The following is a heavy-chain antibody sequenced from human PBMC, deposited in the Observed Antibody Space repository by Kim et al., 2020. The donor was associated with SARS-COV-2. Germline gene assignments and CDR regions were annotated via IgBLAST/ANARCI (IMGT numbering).Heavy chain of an antibody. CDR1: GYTFTGYY. D-gene: IGHD3-22*01. CDR3: ARGYYDTSAYLTNWYFAL. CDR2: INPNSGGT. Sequence: ASVKVSCKASGYTFTGYYMHWVRQAPGQGLEWVGWINPNSGGTYYAQKFRGRVTMTKDTSISTAYMELSGLRSDDTAVFYCARGYYDTSAYLTNWYFALWGRGALVTVSS. V-gene: IGHV1-2*02. J-gene: IGHJ2*01.